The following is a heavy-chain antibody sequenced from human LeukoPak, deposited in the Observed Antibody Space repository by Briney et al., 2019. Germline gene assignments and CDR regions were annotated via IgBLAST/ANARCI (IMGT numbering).Heavy chain of an antibody. D-gene: IGHD3-16*02. J-gene: IGHJ4*02. CDR3: ARNPLSDHYFDY. Sequence: SQTLSLTCTVSGGSISSYYWSWIRQPAGKGLEWIGRIYTSGSTNYNPSLKSRVTISVDTSKNQFSLKLSSVTAADTAVYYCARNPLSDHYFDYWGQGTLVTVSS. CDR2: IYTSGST. CDR1: GGSISSYY. V-gene: IGHV4-4*07.